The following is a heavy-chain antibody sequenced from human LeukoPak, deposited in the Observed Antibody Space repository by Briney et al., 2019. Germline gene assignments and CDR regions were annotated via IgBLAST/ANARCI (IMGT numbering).Heavy chain of an antibody. V-gene: IGHV1-2*02. CDR2: INPNSGGT. D-gene: IGHD3-10*01. CDR3: ARDGGDTLLRGITSWFDP. Sequence: GSVKVSCKASGYTFTGYYIHWARQAPGQGLEWMGWINPNSGGTNYALKFQDRVTMTRDTSISTAYMELSSLRSDDTAVYYCARDGGDTLLRGITSWFDPWGQGTLVTVSS. CDR1: GYTFTGYY. J-gene: IGHJ5*02.